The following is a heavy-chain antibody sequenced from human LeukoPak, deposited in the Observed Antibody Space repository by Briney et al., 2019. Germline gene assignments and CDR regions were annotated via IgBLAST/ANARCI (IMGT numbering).Heavy chain of an antibody. D-gene: IGHD4-17*01. CDR2: IWYDGSNK. CDR3: AREELRDYGDTYGMDV. Sequence: GRSLRLSCAASGFTFSSYGMHWVRQAPGKGLEWVAVIWYDGSNKYYADSVKGRFTISRDNSKNTLYLQMNSLRAEDTAVYYCAREELRDYGDTYGMDVWGQGTTVTASS. CDR1: GFTFSSYG. J-gene: IGHJ6*02. V-gene: IGHV3-33*01.